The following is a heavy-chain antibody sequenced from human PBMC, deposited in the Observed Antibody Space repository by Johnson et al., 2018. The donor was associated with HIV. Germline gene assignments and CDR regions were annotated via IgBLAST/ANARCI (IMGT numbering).Heavy chain of an antibody. CDR3: AKDRMYDYGDYGGAFDI. CDR2: ISWNSGGI. CDR1: GFSFDDYG. J-gene: IGHJ3*02. V-gene: IGHV3-20*04. D-gene: IGHD4-17*01. Sequence: EVQLVESGGGVVRPGGSLRLSCAASGFSFDDYGMTWVRQIAGKGLEWVSGISWNSGGIGYADSVKGRFTISRDNSKNTLYLQMNSLRAEDTAVYYCAKDRMYDYGDYGGAFDIWGQGTMVTVSS.